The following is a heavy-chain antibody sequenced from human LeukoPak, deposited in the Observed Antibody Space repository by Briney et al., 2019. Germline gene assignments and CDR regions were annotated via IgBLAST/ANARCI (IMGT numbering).Heavy chain of an antibody. CDR2: MHHSGST. CDR1: GDSISTSTYY. J-gene: IGHJ4*02. CDR3: ARRSPHDLYRYHFDC. V-gene: IGHV4-39*02. Sequence: SETLSLTCTVSGDSISTSTYYWGWIRQPPGKGLEWIGSMHHSGSTYYNPSLKSRVTISVDTSKNHFSLKLSSVAAADTAVYFCARRSPHDLYRYHFDCWGQGTLVTVSS. D-gene: IGHD3-16*01.